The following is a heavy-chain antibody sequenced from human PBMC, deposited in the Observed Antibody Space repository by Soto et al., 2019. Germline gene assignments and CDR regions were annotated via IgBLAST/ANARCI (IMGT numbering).Heavy chain of an antibody. J-gene: IGHJ4*02. CDR3: ARGITSVTTIDH. D-gene: IGHD4-4*01. Sequence: QLQLQESGSGLVKPSQTLSLTCAVSGGSISSGGYSWSWIRQPPGKGLEWIGYIYHSGSTYYNPSHQGRCTITGDRSQNQCSLKISSVTAADTAVYYCARGITSVTTIDHWGQGTLVTVSS. CDR1: GGSISSGGYS. V-gene: IGHV4-30-2*01. CDR2: IYHSGST.